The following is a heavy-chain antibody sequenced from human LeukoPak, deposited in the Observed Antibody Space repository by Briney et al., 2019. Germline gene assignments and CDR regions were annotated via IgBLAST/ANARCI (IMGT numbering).Heavy chain of an antibody. J-gene: IGHJ4*02. CDR3: AGGSGSYYLAGSLDY. V-gene: IGHV3-21*01. CDR2: ISGSNSYI. CDR1: GFTFSDYS. D-gene: IGHD1-26*01. Sequence: SGGSLRLSCAASGFTFSDYSMNWVRQAPGKGLEWVSSISGSNSYIYYADSVKGRFTISRDNAKNTLYLQMNSLRAEDTAVYYCAGGSGSYYLAGSLDYWGQGTLVTVSS.